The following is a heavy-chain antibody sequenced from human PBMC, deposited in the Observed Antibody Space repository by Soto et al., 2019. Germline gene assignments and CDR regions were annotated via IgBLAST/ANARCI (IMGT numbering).Heavy chain of an antibody. V-gene: IGHV1-18*01. Sequence: ASVQVAGKASGYTFTSYGISWVRQIHGQGLEWMGWISAYNGNTNYAQKLQRRVTMTTDTSTSTAYMELRSLRSDDTAVYYCAREHASWGQGTLVTVSS. CDR1: GYTFTSYG. CDR3: AREHAS. CDR2: ISAYNGNT. J-gene: IGHJ5*02.